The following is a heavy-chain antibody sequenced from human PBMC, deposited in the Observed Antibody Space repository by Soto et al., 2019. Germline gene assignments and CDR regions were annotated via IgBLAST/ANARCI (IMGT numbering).Heavy chain of an antibody. D-gene: IGHD6-19*01. CDR2: ISYDGSNK. CDR1: GFTFSSYA. CDR3: ARDWDSSGWYYDY. V-gene: IGHV3-30-3*01. J-gene: IGHJ4*02. Sequence: QVQLVESGGGVVQPGRSLRLSCAASGFTFSSYAMHWVRQAPGKGLEWVAVISYDGSNKYYADSVKGRFTISRDNSKNTLYLQMNSRRPEDTAVYYCARDWDSSGWYYDYWGQGTLVTVSS.